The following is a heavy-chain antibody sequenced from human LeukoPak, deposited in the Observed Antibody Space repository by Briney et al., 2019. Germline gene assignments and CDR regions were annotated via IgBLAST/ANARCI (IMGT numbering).Heavy chain of an antibody. V-gene: IGHV4-34*01. J-gene: IGHJ5*02. D-gene: IGHD3-22*01. CDR1: GGSFNGYY. CDR3: ARNYYDSSGGFDP. CDR2: INHSGST. Sequence: SETLSLTCVVYGGSFNGYYWSWIRQPPGKGLEWIGEINHSGSTNYNPSLKSRVTISVDTSKNQFSLKLSSVTAADTAVYYCARNYYDSSGGFDPWGQGTLVTV.